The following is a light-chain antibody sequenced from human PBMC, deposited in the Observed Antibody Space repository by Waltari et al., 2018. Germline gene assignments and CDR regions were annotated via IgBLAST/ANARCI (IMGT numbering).Light chain of an antibody. CDR3: GSYTAGSALYV. CDR1: LSDIGSYEY. Sequence: QSAPSQPASVSGSPGQSITISCTGALSDIGSYEYVSLYQQHPGRVPRLIIFDVTKRPSGVSSRFSGSKSANTASLTISGLQAEDEADYYCGSYTAGSALYVLGTGT. V-gene: IGLV2-14*03. CDR2: DVT. J-gene: IGLJ1*01.